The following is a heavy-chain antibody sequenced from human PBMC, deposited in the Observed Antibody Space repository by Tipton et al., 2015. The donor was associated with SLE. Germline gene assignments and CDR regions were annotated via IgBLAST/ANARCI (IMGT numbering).Heavy chain of an antibody. D-gene: IGHD5-24*01. Sequence: TLSLTCTVSGGSISSYYWSWIRQPPGKGLEWIGYIYTSGSTNYNPSLKSRVTISVDTSKNQFSLKLSSVTAADTAVYYCARDREMGFDYWGQGTLVTVSS. V-gene: IGHV4-4*08. CDR3: ARDREMGFDY. CDR2: IYTSGST. CDR1: GGSISSYY. J-gene: IGHJ4*02.